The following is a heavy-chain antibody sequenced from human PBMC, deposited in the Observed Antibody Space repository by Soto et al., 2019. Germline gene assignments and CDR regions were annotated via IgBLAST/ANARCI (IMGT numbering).Heavy chain of an antibody. J-gene: IGHJ4*02. CDR1: GYTFTSYA. CDR3: AGHLMDYAILTASYMGSYFDY. Sequence: ASVKVSCKASGYTFTSYAMHWVRQAPGQRLEWMGWINAGNGNTKYSQKFQGRVTITRDTSASTAYMELSRLRSEDTAVYYCAGHLMDYAILTASYMGSYFDYWGQGTLVTVSS. CDR2: INAGNGNT. V-gene: IGHV1-3*01. D-gene: IGHD3-9*01.